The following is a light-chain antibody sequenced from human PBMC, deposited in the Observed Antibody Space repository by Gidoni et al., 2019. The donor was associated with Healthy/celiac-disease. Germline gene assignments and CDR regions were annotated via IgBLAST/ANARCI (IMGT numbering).Light chain of an antibody. V-gene: IGLV2-11*01. CDR1: SSDVGAYNY. J-gene: IGLJ3*02. Sequence: QSALTQPRSVSGSPGQSVTISCTGTSSDVGAYNYVSWYQQHPGKAPKLMIYGVSKRPSGVPDRFSGSKSGNTASLTISGLQAEDEADYYCCSYADNYNWVFGGGTKLTVL. CDR2: GVS. CDR3: CSYADNYNWV.